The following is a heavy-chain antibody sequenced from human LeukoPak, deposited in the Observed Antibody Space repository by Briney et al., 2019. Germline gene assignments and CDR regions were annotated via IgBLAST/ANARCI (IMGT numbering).Heavy chain of an antibody. V-gene: IGHV3-7*01. CDR3: ARGGAVGTADY. J-gene: IGHJ4*02. CDR1: GFTFSSYC. CDR2: INEDGGDK. Sequence: PGGSLRLSCAASGFTFSSYCMSWFRQAPGKGLEWVANINEDGGDKYYVDSVKGRFTISRDNAKNSLYLQMNSLRAEDTAVYYCARGGAVGTADYWGQGTLVTVSS. D-gene: IGHD6-19*01.